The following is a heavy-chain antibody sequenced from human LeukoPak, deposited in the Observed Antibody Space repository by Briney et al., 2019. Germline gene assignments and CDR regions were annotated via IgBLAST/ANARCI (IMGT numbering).Heavy chain of an antibody. J-gene: IGHJ6*04. V-gene: IGHV1-69*13. CDR3: ARVTGAMGGSYDFWSGYPPDV. CDR1: GGTFSSYA. CDR2: IIPIFGTA. Sequence: ASVKVSRKASGGTFSSYAISWVRQAPGQGLEWMGGIIPIFGTANYAQKFQGRVTITADESTSTAYMELSSLRSEDTAVYYCARVTGAMGGSYDFWSGYPPDVWGKGTTVTVSS. D-gene: IGHD3-3*01.